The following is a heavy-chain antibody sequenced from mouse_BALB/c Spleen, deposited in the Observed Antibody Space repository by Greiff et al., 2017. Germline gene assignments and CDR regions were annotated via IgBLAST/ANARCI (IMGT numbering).Heavy chain of an antibody. CDR2: ISSGGGNT. V-gene: IGHV5-9*03. CDR1: GFTFSSYT. J-gene: IGHJ2*01. Sequence: EVKLVESGGGLVKPGGSLKLSCAASGFTFSSYTMSWVRQTPEKRLEWVATISSGGGNTYYPDSVKGRFTISRDNAKNNLYLQMSSLRSEDTALYYCASPVGYWGQGTTLTVSS. CDR3: ASPVGY.